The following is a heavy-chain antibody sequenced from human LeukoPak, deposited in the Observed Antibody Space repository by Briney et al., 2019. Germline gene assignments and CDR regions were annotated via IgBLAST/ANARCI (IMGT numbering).Heavy chain of an antibody. J-gene: IGHJ4*02. CDR2: ISSSSSYI. D-gene: IGHD5-24*01. Sequence: MSGGSLRLSCAASGFTFSSYSINWVRQAPGKGLEWVSSISSSSSYIYYADSVKGRFTISRDNAKNSLYLQMNSLRAEDTAVYYCARGWQGDYFDYWGQGTLVTVSS. V-gene: IGHV3-21*01. CDR1: GFTFSSYS. CDR3: ARGWQGDYFDY.